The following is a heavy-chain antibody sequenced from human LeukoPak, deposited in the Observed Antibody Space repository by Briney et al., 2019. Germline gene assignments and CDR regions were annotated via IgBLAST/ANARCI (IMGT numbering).Heavy chain of an antibody. CDR1: GFTFISYA. Sequence: GGSLRLSSAASGFTFISYAMSWVRQAPGKGLEWVSVISDSGGSTHYADSAKGRFTISRDNSKNTLYLQMSSLRAEDTAVYYCAKESPVFDYWGQGTLVTVSS. V-gene: IGHV3-23*01. J-gene: IGHJ4*02. CDR3: AKESPVFDY. CDR2: ISDSGGST.